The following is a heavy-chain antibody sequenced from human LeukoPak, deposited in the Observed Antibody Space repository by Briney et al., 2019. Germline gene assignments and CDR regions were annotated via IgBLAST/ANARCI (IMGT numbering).Heavy chain of an antibody. CDR2: IHYSGNT. CDR3: ARDASSYGPGNYYPD. J-gene: IGHJ4*02. V-gene: IGHV4-61*01. Sequence: PSETLSLTCAVSGYSISSGYYWSWIRPPPGKGLEWIGYIHYSGNTNYNPSLKSRVTISVDTSKKQFSVKLSSVTAADTAVYYCARDASSYGPGNYYPDWGQGTLVTVSS. D-gene: IGHD3-10*01. CDR1: GYSISSGYY.